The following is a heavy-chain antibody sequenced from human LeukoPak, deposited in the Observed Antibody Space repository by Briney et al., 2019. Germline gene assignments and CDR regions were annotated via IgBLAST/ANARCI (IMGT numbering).Heavy chain of an antibody. CDR3: ARGGGYCSGGSCYRFLY. J-gene: IGHJ4*02. CDR2: MNPNSGNT. Sequence: EASVKVSCKASGYTFTSYDINWVRQATGQGLEWMGWMNPNSGNTGYAQKFQGRVTITRNTSISTAYMELSSLRSEDTAVYYCARGGGYCSGGSCYRFLYWGQGTLVTVSS. D-gene: IGHD2-15*01. CDR1: GYTFTSYD. V-gene: IGHV1-8*01.